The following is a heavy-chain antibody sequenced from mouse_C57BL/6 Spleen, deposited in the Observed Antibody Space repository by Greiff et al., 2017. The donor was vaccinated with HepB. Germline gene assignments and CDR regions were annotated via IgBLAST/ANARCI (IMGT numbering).Heavy chain of an antibody. J-gene: IGHJ1*03. CDR1: GYAFSSSW. CDR3: ARIYGSSHWYFDV. CDR2: IYPGDGDT. Sequence: VMLVESGPELVKPGASVKISCKASGYAFSSSWMNWVKQRPGKGLEWIGRIYPGDGDTNYNGKFKGKATLTADKSSSTAYMQLSSLTSEDSAVYFCARIYGSSHWYFDVWGTGTTVTVSS. D-gene: IGHD1-1*01. V-gene: IGHV1-82*01.